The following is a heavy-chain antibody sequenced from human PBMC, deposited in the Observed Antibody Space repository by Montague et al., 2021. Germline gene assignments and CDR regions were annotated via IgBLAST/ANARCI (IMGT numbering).Heavy chain of an antibody. J-gene: IGHJ4*02. CDR2: IKQDGSEK. CDR1: GFTFSNYW. CDR3: ARDQSQGYCGGDCYVGLDY. V-gene: IGHV3-7*01. Sequence: SLRLSCAASGFTFSNYWMSWVRQAPGKGLEWVANIKQDGSEKHYVDSVKGRFTLSRDNAKNSLYLQMNSLRVEDTAVYFCARDQSQGYCGGDCYVGLDYWGQGTLVTVSS. D-gene: IGHD2-21*01.